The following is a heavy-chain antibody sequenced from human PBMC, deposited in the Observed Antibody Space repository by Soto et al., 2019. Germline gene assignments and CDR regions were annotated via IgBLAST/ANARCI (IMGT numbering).Heavy chain of an antibody. Sequence: SGPTLVNPTQTLTLTCTFSGFSLSTSGMCVSWIRQPPGKALEWLALIDWDDDKYYSTSLKTRLTISKDTSKNQVVLTMTNMDPVDTATYYCARTPYDILTGYCGYFDYWGQGTLVTVSS. D-gene: IGHD3-9*01. V-gene: IGHV2-70*01. CDR3: ARTPYDILTGYCGYFDY. J-gene: IGHJ4*02. CDR2: IDWDDDK. CDR1: GFSLSTSGMC.